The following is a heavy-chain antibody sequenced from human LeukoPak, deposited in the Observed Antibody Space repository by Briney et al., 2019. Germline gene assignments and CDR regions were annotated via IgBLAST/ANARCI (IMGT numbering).Heavy chain of an antibody. Sequence: GGSLRLSCAGSGFTFSSHSINWVRQAPGKGLEWVSSISSSSSSRYYADSVRGRFTISRDNAKNSVYLQMNSLRAEDTAVYYCARNVPHYGDYSAANYYYYGMDVWGQGTTVTVSS. CDR2: ISSSSSSR. CDR3: ARNVPHYGDYSAANYYYYGMDV. D-gene: IGHD4-17*01. J-gene: IGHJ6*02. V-gene: IGHV3-21*01. CDR1: GFTFSSHS.